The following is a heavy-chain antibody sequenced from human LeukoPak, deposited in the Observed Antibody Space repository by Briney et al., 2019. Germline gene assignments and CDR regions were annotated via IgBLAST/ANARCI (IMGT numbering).Heavy chain of an antibody. V-gene: IGHV1-2*02. CDR1: GYTFSSYY. D-gene: IGHD3-3*01. J-gene: IGHJ4*02. CDR3: ARLYPTPYTIFGVDPEDY. CDR2: INPNSGGT. Sequence: GASVKVSCKASGYTFSSYYMHWVRQAPGQGLEWMGWINPNSGGTNYAQKFQGRVTMTRDTSISTAYMELSRLRSDDTAVYYCARLYPTPYTIFGVDPEDYWGQGTLVTVSS.